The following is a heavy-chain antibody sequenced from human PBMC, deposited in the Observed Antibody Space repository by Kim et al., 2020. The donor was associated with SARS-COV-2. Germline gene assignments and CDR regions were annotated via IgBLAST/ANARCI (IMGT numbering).Heavy chain of an antibody. V-gene: IGHV1-18*01. D-gene: IGHD3-10*01. J-gene: IGHJ6*02. CDR1: GYTFTSYG. Sequence: ASVKVSCKASGYTFTSYGISWVRQAPGQGLEWMGWISGYNGYTNYAQKLQGRVTMTTDTSTTTAYMELGSLRSDDTAVYYCARGSVVRGVVGLISPCYYYVMDVWGQGTTVTVSS. CDR2: ISGYNGYT. CDR3: ARGSVVRGVVGLISPCYYYVMDV.